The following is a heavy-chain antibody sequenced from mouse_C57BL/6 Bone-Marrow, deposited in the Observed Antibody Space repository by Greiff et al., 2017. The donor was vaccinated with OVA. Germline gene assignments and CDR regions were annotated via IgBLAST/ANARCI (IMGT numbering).Heavy chain of an antibody. CDR2: IWSGGST. Sequence: VQLQESGPGLVQPSQSLSITCTVSGFSLTSYGVHWVRQSPGKGLEWLGVIWSGGSTDYNAAFISRLSISKDNSKSQVFFKMNSLQADDTAIYYCSRWGVTTGGSFAYWGQGTLVTVSA. J-gene: IGHJ3*01. D-gene: IGHD2-2*01. CDR3: SRWGVTTGGSFAY. CDR1: GFSLTSYG. V-gene: IGHV2-2*01.